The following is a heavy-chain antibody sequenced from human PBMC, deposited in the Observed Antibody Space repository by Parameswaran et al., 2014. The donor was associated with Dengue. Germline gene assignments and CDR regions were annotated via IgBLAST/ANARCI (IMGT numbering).Heavy chain of an antibody. D-gene: IGHD6-6*01. Sequence: VRQMPGKGLEWMGIIYPGDSDTRYSPSFQGQVTISADKSISTAYLQWSSLKASDTAMYYCARRGTIGGRPLSPSESLYYYGMDVWGQGTTVTVSS. V-gene: IGHV5-51*01. J-gene: IGHJ6*02. CDR3: ARRGTIGGRPLSPSESLYYYGMDV. CDR2: IYPGDSDT.